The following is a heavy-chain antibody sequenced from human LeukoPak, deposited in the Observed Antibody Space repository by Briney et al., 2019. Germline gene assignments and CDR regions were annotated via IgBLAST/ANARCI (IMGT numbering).Heavy chain of an antibody. J-gene: IGHJ5*02. D-gene: IGHD6-19*01. CDR1: AYTFTGYY. V-gene: IGHV1-2*02. CDR2: INPNSGGT. CDR3: ARCSSGWYSWCDP. Sequence: GASVKVSSTASAYTFTGYYMHWVRQAPGQGLEWMGWINPNSGGTDYAQNFQGRVTMTRDTSISTAYTELSRLRSDDTAVYYCARCSSGWYSWCDPWGQGTLVTVSS.